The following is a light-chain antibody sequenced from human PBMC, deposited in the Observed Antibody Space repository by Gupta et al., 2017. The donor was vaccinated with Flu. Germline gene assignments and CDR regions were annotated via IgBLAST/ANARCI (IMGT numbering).Light chain of an antibody. Sequence: DIQMTQSPSPLSASVGDRVIITCRASRSIGIWLAWYRQKPGKVPELLIYEASSLNRGVPSRFSGSGSGTEFTLTINSLQPDDFASYYCQEDCTVPSNFGEGTKVEIK. CDR2: EAS. J-gene: IGKJ4*01. CDR3: QEDCTVPSN. V-gene: IGKV1-5*03. CDR1: RSIGIW.